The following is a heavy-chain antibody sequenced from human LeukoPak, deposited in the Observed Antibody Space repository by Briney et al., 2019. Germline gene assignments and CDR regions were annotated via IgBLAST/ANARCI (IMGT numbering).Heavy chain of an antibody. CDR1: GGSISSHY. CDR2: ISYTGST. CDR3: ATSSGYGFLFEY. D-gene: IGHD3-22*01. Sequence: SETLSLTCTVSGGSISSHYWSWIRQPPGKGLESIGYISYTGSTNYNPSLESRVTISVDTSKNQFSLKLNSVTATDTAVYYCATSSGYGFLFEYWGQGTLVTVSS. J-gene: IGHJ4*02. V-gene: IGHV4-59*08.